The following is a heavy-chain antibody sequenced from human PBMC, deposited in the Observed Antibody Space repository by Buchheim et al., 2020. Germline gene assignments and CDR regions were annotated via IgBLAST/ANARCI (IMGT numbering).Heavy chain of an antibody. CDR1: GFAITTYG. CDR2: ISSAGTHT. V-gene: IGHV3-21*01. J-gene: IGHJ4*02. D-gene: IGHD2-21*02. Sequence: EVQLVESGGGLVQPGGSLRLSCAASGFAITTYGMTWVRQAPGKGLEWVSSISSAGTHTFYADSVKGRFTISRDKARNSLSLHMKSLRVDDTALYFCTAIYCGGDCYLGGIDYWGQGTL. CDR3: TAIYCGGDCYLGGIDY.